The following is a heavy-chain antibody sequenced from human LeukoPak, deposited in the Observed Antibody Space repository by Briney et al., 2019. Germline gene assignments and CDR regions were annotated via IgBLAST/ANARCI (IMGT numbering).Heavy chain of an antibody. Sequence: PGGSLRLSCVVSGITLSNYGMSWVRQAPGKGLEWVGGISDRGGSTNYADSVKGRFTISRDNPKNTLYLQMNSLRSEDTAVYFCAKRGVVIRAVLVVGFHKEAYYFDSWGQGALVTVSS. CDR1: GITLSNYG. CDR3: AKRGVVIRAVLVVGFHKEAYYFDS. D-gene: IGHD2-15*01. J-gene: IGHJ4*02. V-gene: IGHV3-23*01. CDR2: ISDRGGST.